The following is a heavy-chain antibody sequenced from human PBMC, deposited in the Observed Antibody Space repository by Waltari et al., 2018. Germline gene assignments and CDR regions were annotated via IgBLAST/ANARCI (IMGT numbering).Heavy chain of an antibody. V-gene: IGHV3-7*04. CDR3: AREPMYYYDSSGFPSDY. J-gene: IGHJ4*02. Sequence: EVQLVESGGGLVQPGGSLRLSCAASGFTFSSYWMSWVRQAPGKGLEWVANIKQDGSEKYYVDSVKGRFTISRDNAKNSLYLQMNSLRAEDTAVYYCAREPMYYYDSSGFPSDYWGQGTLVTVSS. CDR1: GFTFSSYW. CDR2: IKQDGSEK. D-gene: IGHD3-22*01.